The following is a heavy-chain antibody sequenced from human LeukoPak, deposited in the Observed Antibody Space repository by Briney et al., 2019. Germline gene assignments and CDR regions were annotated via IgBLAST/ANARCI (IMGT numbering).Heavy chain of an antibody. J-gene: IGHJ6*02. CDR3: AREGSSGWYSDYYYYGMDV. CDR1: GYTFTTYG. D-gene: IGHD6-19*01. V-gene: IGHV1-18*01. Sequence: ASVKVSCKASGYTFTTYGITWVRQAPGQGLEWMGWISAYNGNTHYAQKFQGRVTMTTDTSTTTAYMELRGLRSDDTAVYYCAREGSSGWYSDYYYYGMDVWGQGTTVTVSS. CDR2: ISAYNGNT.